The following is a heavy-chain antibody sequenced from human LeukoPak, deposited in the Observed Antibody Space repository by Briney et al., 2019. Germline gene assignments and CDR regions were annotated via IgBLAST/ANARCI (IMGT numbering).Heavy chain of an antibody. J-gene: IGHJ5*02. V-gene: IGHV1-2*02. D-gene: IGHD1-20*01. CDR3: ARAAVVTGSTETFDP. CDR1: GYTFTGYY. Sequence: ASVKVSCKASGYTFTGYYMHWVRQAPGQGLEWMGWISAYNGNTNYAQKLQGRVTMTRDTSISTAYMELSSLRYDDTALYYCARAAVVTGSTETFDPWGQGTLVTVSS. CDR2: ISAYNGNT.